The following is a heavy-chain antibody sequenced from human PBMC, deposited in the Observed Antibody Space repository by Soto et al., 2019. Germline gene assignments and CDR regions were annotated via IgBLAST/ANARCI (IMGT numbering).Heavy chain of an antibody. V-gene: IGHV3-48*02. J-gene: IGHJ3*02. CDR3: ASDWFVSGNLAFDI. CDR1: GFTFSSYS. CDR2: ISSSSSTI. Sequence: PGGSLRLSCAASGFTFSSYSMNWVRQAPGKGLEWVSYISSSSSTIYYADSVKGRFTISRDNAKNSLYLQMNSLRDEDTAVYYCASDWFVSGNLAFDIWGQGTMVTVSS. D-gene: IGHD1-26*01.